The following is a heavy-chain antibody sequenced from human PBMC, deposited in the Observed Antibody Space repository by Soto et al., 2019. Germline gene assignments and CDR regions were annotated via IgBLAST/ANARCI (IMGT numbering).Heavy chain of an antibody. D-gene: IGHD1-26*01. CDR3: AKGGGWELLLGSAFDY. J-gene: IGHJ4*02. CDR2: ISGSGGST. V-gene: IGHV3-23*01. CDR1: GFTFSSYA. Sequence: GGSLRLSCAASGFTFSSYAMSWVRQAPGKGLEWVSAISGSGGSTYYADSVKGRFTISRDNSKNTLYLQMNSLRAEDTAVYYRAKGGGWELLLGSAFDYWGQGTLVTVSS.